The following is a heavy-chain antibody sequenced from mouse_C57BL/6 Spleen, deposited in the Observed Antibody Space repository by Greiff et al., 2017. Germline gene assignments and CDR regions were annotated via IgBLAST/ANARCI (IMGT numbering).Heavy chain of an antibody. D-gene: IGHD1-1*01. Sequence: EVKLVESGGDLVKPGGSLNLSCAASGFTFSSYGMSWVRQTPDKRLAWVATISSGGSYTYYPDSVKGRFTISRDNAKNTLYLQMSSLKSEDTAMYYCARQDYGSSPAWFAYWGQGTLVTVSA. CDR3: ARQDYGSSPAWFAY. J-gene: IGHJ3*01. CDR1: GFTFSSYG. V-gene: IGHV5-6*01. CDR2: ISSGGSYT.